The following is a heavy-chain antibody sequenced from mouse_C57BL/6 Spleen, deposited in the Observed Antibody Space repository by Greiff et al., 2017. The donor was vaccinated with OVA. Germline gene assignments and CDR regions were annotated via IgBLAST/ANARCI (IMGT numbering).Heavy chain of an antibody. D-gene: IGHD1-1*01. CDR2: IYPGDGDT. CDR1: GYAFSSSW. Sequence: VQLQQSGPELVKPGASVKISCKASGYAFSSSWMNWVKQRPGKGLEWIGRIYPGDGDTNYNGKFKGKATLTADKSSSTAYMQLSSLTSEDSAVYYCANYYGSELGGYWGQGTTLTVSS. CDR3: ANYYGSELGGY. J-gene: IGHJ2*01. V-gene: IGHV1-82*01.